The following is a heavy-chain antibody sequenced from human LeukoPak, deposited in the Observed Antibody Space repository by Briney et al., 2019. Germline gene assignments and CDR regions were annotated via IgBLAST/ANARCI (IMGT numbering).Heavy chain of an antibody. Sequence: PGRSLRLSCAASGFTFDDYAMHWVRQAPGKGLEWVSGISWNSGSIGYADSVKGRFTISRDNAKKSLYLLMSDLRADDTAIYYCARGGSAYPYYFDLWGQGTPVTVSS. CDR3: ARGGSAYPYYFDL. CDR2: ISWNSGSI. CDR1: GFTFDDYA. D-gene: IGHD2-15*01. J-gene: IGHJ4*02. V-gene: IGHV3-9*01.